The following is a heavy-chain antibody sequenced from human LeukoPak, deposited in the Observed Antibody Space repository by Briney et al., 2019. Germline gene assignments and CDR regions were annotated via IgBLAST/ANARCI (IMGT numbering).Heavy chain of an antibody. J-gene: IGHJ5*02. CDR3: ARSSSAPGYNSGWVDA. D-gene: IGHD6-19*01. V-gene: IGHV4-59*12. Sequence: SETLSLTCSVSGGSISRYYWSWIRQPPGKRLEWIGYVYYTGNTHYNPSLTNRVTISVDTSGNQFSLKLNSVTAADTAVYFCARSSSAPGYNSGWVDAWGQGALVIVSS. CDR1: GGSISRYY. CDR2: VYYTGNT.